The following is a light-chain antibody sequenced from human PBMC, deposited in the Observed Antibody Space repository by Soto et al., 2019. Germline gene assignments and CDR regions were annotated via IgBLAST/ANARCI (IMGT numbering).Light chain of an antibody. CDR3: AAWDDSLSGRYV. V-gene: IGLV1-47*01. CDR2: RNK. Sequence: QSVLTQPPSASGTPGQRVTISCSGSSSNIGTNYVYWYQQLPGMAPKLLIYRNKQRPSGVPDRFSDSKSGTSASLAISGLRSEDEADYYCAAWDDSLSGRYVFGTGTKVTVL. CDR1: SSNIGTNY. J-gene: IGLJ1*01.